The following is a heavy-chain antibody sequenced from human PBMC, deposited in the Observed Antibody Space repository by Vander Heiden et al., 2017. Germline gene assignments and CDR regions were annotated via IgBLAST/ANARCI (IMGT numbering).Heavy chain of an antibody. CDR3: ARADYGDY. D-gene: IGHD4-17*01. CDR1: GFTFSNLS. J-gene: IGHJ4*03. V-gene: IGHV3-21*03. Sequence: EVQLLESVGGLVTPGGSLRLSRAASGFTFSNLSMYWVPQAPGKGMEWGSSISSNSSYIYYTDSVKGRFTISRDNAKNSLYLQMNSLRAEDTAVYYCARADYGDY. CDR2: ISSNSSYI.